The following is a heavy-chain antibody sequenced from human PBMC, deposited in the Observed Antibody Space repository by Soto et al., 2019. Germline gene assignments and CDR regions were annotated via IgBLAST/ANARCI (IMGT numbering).Heavy chain of an antibody. Sequence: SQTLSLTCAISGDSVSSNSAAWNWIRQSPSRGLEWLGRTYYRSKWYNDYAVSVKSRITINPDTSKNQFSLQLNSVTPEDTAVYYCARDFPLYYYDSSGYYSWFDPWGQGTLVTAPQ. V-gene: IGHV6-1*01. D-gene: IGHD3-22*01. CDR1: GDSVSSNSAA. J-gene: IGHJ5*02. CDR3: ARDFPLYYYDSSGYYSWFDP. CDR2: TYYRSKWYN.